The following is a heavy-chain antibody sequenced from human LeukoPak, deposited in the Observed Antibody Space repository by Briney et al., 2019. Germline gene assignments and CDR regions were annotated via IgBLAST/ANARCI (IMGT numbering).Heavy chain of an antibody. CDR2: INPNSGGT. Sequence: ASVKVSCKASGYTFTGYYMHWVRQAPGQGLEWMGWINPNSGGTNYAKKFQGRVTMTRDTSISTAYMELSRLRSDDTAVYYCARGRAAGTMRGWFDPWGQGTLVTVSS. V-gene: IGHV1-2*02. CDR1: GYTFTGYY. CDR3: ARGRAAGTMRGWFDP. D-gene: IGHD6-13*01. J-gene: IGHJ5*02.